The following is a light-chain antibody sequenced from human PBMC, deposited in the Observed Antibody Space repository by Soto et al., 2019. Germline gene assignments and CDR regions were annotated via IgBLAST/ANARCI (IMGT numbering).Light chain of an antibody. CDR1: QSISTY. CDR3: QQSFRTPF. J-gene: IGKJ3*01. CDR2: AAS. Sequence: DIQMTQSPSSLSASVGDRVTITCRASQSISTYLNWYQQKPGKAPKLLIYAASSLQSGVPSRFSGSGSGTDFTLTISSLQPEDFATYYCQQSFRTPFFGLGTKVDVK. V-gene: IGKV1-39*01.